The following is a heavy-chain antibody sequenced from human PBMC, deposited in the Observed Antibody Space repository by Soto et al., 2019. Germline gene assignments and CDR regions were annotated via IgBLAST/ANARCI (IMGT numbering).Heavy chain of an antibody. D-gene: IGHD3-10*01. CDR2: ISDDGSNK. J-gene: IGHJ4*02. CDR3: ARDSRPVFGY. V-gene: IGHV3-30-3*01. CDR1: GFTFSSYA. Sequence: GGSLRLSCAASGFTFSSYAMSWVRQAPGKGLEWVSVISDDGSNKYYADSVKGRFTISRDNSKNTLYLQMNSLRAEDTAVYYCARDSRPVFGYWGQGTLVTVSS.